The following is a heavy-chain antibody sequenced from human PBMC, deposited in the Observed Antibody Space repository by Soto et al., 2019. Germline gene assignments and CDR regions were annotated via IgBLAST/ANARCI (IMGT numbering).Heavy chain of an antibody. Sequence: QVQLQESGPGRVKPSETLSLTCAVSGDSISSYYCMWIRQPPGKGLESIGYLYYGRSANYNPSLKSLVTSSVDTSTNQCSLTLSSMTAADTAVYYCSLRSMAVVPEYWGQGTLVTVSS. J-gene: IGHJ4*02. V-gene: IGHV4-59*01. CDR1: GDSISSYY. D-gene: IGHD6-19*01. CDR2: LYYGRSA. CDR3: SLRSMAVVPEY.